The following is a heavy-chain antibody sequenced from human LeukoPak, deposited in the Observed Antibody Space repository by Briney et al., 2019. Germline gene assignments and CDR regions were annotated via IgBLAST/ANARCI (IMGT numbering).Heavy chain of an antibody. CDR2: ISGSGGST. Sequence: GGSLRLSCAASGFTFSSYAMSWVRQAPGKGLEWVSAISGSGGSTYYADSVKGRFTISRDNSKNTLYLQMNSLRAEDTAVYYCAKDRYYYDSSGYPSDYWGQGTLVTVSS. D-gene: IGHD3-22*01. CDR3: AKDRYYYDSSGYPSDY. J-gene: IGHJ4*02. CDR1: GFTFSSYA. V-gene: IGHV3-23*01.